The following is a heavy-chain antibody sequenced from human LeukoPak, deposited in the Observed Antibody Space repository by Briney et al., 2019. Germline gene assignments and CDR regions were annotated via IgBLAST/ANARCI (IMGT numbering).Heavy chain of an antibody. CDR2: IVSGGSNT. CDR3: ARGRPHGNDY. Sequence: GGSLRLSCAGSGFTFSSYAMNWVRQVPGKGLVWVSRIVSGGSNTNYADSVKGRFTISRDNAKNTLYLQMNSLRVEDTAVYYCARGRPHGNDYWGQGTLVTVSS. J-gene: IGHJ4*02. CDR1: GFTFSSYA. V-gene: IGHV3-74*01. D-gene: IGHD4-23*01.